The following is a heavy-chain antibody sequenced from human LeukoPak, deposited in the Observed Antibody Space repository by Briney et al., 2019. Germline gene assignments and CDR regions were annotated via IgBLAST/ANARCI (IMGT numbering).Heavy chain of an antibody. V-gene: IGHV4-59*01. CDR1: GGSISSYY. CDR3: ARYPAGSGRSDR. J-gene: IGHJ5*02. D-gene: IGHD3-10*01. Sequence: SETLSLTCTVSGGSISSYYWSWIRQPPGKGLEWIGYIYYSGGTNYNPSLKSRVTISVDTSKNQFSLKLSSVTAADTAVYYCARYPAGSGRSDRWGQGTLVTVSS. CDR2: IYYSGGT.